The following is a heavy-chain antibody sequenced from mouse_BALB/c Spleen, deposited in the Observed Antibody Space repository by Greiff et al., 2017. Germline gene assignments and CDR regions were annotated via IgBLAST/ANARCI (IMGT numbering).Heavy chain of an antibody. CDR1: GFNIKDYY. V-gene: IGHV14-4*02. D-gene: IGHD2-10*02. CDR3: NAVQYYAMDD. Sequence: EVKLMESGAELVRSGASVKLSCTASGFNIKDYYMHWVKQRPEQGLEWIGWIDPENGDTEYAPKFQGKATMTADTSSNTAYLQLSSLTSEDTAVYYCNAVQYYAMDDWGQGTSVTVSS. CDR2: IDPENGDT. J-gene: IGHJ4*01.